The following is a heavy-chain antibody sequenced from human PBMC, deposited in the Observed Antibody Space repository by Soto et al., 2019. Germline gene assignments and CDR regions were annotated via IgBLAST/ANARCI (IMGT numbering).Heavy chain of an antibody. CDR2: IIAYNGNT. Sequence: QVQLVQSGAEVKKPGASVKVSCQASGYTFTSYGISWVRQSPGQGPEWMGWIIAYNGNTNNAQKLQGRVSMTTDTSTSTAYMELRGVGSDDTAVYWCGSGFRQWLVPIYFADWGQGTLVTVSS. CDR3: GSGFRQWLVPIYFAD. V-gene: IGHV1-18*01. D-gene: IGHD6-19*01. J-gene: IGHJ4*02. CDR1: GYTFTSYG.